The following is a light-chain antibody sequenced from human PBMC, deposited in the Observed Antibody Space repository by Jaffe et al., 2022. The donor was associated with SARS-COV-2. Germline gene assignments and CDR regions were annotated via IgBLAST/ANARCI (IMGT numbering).Light chain of an antibody. CDR2: TAS. CDR1: QSISNF. Sequence: DIQMTQSPSSLSASVGDRVTITCRASQSISNFLNWYQLEPGKAPKLLIYTASRLQSGVPSRFSGSGSGTDFTLTISSLQPEDFGTYYCQQSYSTPWTFGQGTKVEIK. CDR3: QQSYSTPWT. V-gene: IGKV1-39*01. J-gene: IGKJ1*01.